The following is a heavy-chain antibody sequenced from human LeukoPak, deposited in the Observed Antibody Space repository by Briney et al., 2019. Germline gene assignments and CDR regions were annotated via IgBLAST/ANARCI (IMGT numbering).Heavy chain of an antibody. CDR1: GFNFPTYW. CDR3: ARRPYSISWYYFDY. Sequence: GGSLRLSCAASGFNFPTYWMHWVRQAPGKGLEWVATIKQDGGERYYVDSVKGRFTISRDNAKNSLYLQMNSLRAEDTAVYYCARRPYSISWYYFDYWGQGTLVTVSS. D-gene: IGHD6-13*01. V-gene: IGHV3-7*01. J-gene: IGHJ4*02. CDR2: IKQDGGER.